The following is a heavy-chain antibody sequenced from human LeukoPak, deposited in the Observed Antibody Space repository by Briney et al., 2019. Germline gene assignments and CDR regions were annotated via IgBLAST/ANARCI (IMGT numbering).Heavy chain of an antibody. J-gene: IGHJ4*02. CDR2: IYYSGST. CDR3: ARDGAAAGTSYFDY. Sequence: SETLSLTCTVSGGSISSSSYYWGWIRQPPGKGLEWIGYIYYSGSTNYNPPLKSRVTISVDTSKNQFSLKLSSVTAADTAVYYCARDGAAAGTSYFDYWGQGTLVTVSS. CDR1: GGSISSSSYY. D-gene: IGHD6-13*01. V-gene: IGHV4-61*01.